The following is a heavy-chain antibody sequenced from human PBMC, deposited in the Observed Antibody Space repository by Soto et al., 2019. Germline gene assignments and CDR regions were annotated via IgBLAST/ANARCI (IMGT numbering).Heavy chain of an antibody. J-gene: IGHJ6*02. D-gene: IGHD6-6*01. CDR1: GFTFSSYA. V-gene: IGHV3-30-3*01. CDR3: ARIADSSSSRYYYYGMDV. Sequence: PRRSLRLSCAASGFTFSSYAMHWVRQAPGKGLEWVAVISYDGSNKYYADSVKGRFTISRDNSKNTLYLQMNSLRAEDTAVYYCARIADSSSSRYYYYGMDVWGQGTTVTVSS. CDR2: ISYDGSNK.